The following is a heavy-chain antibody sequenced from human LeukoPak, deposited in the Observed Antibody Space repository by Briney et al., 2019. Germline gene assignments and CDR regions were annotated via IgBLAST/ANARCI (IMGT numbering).Heavy chain of an antibody. CDR3: ARRGGTTPLHYYYGLDV. CDR2: IYYSGST. D-gene: IGHD1-7*01. Sequence: SETLSLTCTVSGGSISSYYWSWIRQPPGKGLEWIGYIYYSGSTNYNPSLKSRVTISVDTSKNQFSLKLSYVTAADTAVYYCARRGGTTPLHYYYGLDVWGQGTTVTVSS. V-gene: IGHV4-59*08. CDR1: GGSISSYY. J-gene: IGHJ6*02.